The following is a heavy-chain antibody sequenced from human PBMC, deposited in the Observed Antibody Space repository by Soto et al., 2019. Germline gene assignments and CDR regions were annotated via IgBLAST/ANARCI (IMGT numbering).Heavy chain of an antibody. V-gene: IGHV4-30-4*01. D-gene: IGHD5-18*01. Sequence: LSLTCTVSGGSISSGDYYWSWIRQPPGKGLEWIGYIYYSGSTYYNPSLKSRVTISVDTSKNQFSLKLSSVTAADTAVYYCASSDTAMVMGMDVCGQGTTVIVSS. CDR2: IYYSGST. CDR3: ASSDTAMVMGMDV. CDR1: GGSISSGDYY. J-gene: IGHJ6*02.